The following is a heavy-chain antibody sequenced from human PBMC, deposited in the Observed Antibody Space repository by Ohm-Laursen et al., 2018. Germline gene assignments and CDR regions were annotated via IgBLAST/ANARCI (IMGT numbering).Heavy chain of an antibody. V-gene: IGHV4-38-2*02. CDR1: GYSISSGYY. Sequence: TLSLTCAVSGYSISSGYYWGWIRQPPGKGLEWIGSISHSGFTSYNPSLKSRVTISVDTSKNQFSLRLISVTAADTAVYYCARDVAHGGYGFGMDVWGQGTTVTVSS. J-gene: IGHJ6*02. CDR2: ISHSGFT. D-gene: IGHD5-12*01. CDR3: ARDVAHGGYGFGMDV.